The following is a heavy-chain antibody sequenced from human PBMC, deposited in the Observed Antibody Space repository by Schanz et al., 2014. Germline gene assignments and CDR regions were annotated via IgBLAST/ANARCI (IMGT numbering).Heavy chain of an antibody. J-gene: IGHJ4*02. CDR3: AKHVRSLTGNDY. V-gene: IGHV3-23*01. D-gene: IGHD3-9*01. CDR1: GFTFSSYA. Sequence: VQLLESGGALVRPGGSLRLSCVASGFTFSSYAMSWVRQAPGKGLEWVSGIGGSGDSTHYADSVKGRFIISRDNSKNTLYLQVNSLRAEDTAVYYCAKHVRSLTGNDYWGQGTLVTVSS. CDR2: IGGSGDST.